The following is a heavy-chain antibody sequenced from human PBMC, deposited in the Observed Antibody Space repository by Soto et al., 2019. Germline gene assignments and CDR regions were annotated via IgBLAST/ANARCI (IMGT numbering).Heavy chain of an antibody. V-gene: IGHV3-11*06. J-gene: IGHJ4*02. CDR1: GFTFSDHY. CDR2: SSNSGSFT. CDR3: VRSGDNYNLLDY. D-gene: IGHD2-21*02. Sequence: GGSLRLSCAASGFTFSDHYMSWIRQAPGKGLEWIGYSSNSGSFTRYADSVKGRFSISRDNAKNSLYLQINSLRGDDTATYFCVRSGDNYNLLDYWGQGTLVTVSS.